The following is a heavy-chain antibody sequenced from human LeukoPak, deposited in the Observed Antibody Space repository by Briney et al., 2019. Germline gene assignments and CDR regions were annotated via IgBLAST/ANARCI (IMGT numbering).Heavy chain of an antibody. D-gene: IGHD3-22*01. CDR1: GFTFSSYA. Sequence: GGSLRLSCAASGFTFSSYAMHWVRQAPGKGLEWVAVISYDGSNKYYADSVKGRFTISRDNSKNTLYLQMNSLRAEDTAVYYCARIPPGYYDRPSGVGGSLDYWGQGTLVTVSS. V-gene: IGHV3-30-3*01. J-gene: IGHJ4*02. CDR2: ISYDGSNK. CDR3: ARIPPGYYDRPSGVGGSLDY.